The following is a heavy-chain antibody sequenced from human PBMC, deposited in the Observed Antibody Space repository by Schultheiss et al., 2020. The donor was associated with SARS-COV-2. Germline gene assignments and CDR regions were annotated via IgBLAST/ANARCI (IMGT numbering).Heavy chain of an antibody. CDR3: ARGLGTAIASYYYVMDV. CDR1: GGTFSSYA. D-gene: IGHD5-18*01. Sequence: SVKVSCKASGGTFSSYAISWVRQAPGQGLEWMGGIIPIFGTTNYAQKFQGRVTITADESTSTAYMELSSLRSEDTAVYYCARGLGTAIASYYYVMDVWGQGTTVTVSS. J-gene: IGHJ6*02. V-gene: IGHV1-69*13. CDR2: IIPIFGTT.